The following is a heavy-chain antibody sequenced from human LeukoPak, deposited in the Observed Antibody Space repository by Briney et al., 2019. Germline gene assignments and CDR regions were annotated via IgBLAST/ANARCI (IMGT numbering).Heavy chain of an antibody. D-gene: IGHD2-15*01. CDR1: GGSISSRSYY. V-gene: IGHV4-39*07. CDR3: ARTTEGYCRGRSCYSYYYYMDV. Sequence: SETLSLTCTVSGGSISSRSYYWGWIRQPPGKGLEWIGSIYYSGSTYYNPSLQSRVTISVDTSKNQFSLKLSSVTAADTAVYYCARTTEGYCRGRSCYSYYYYMDVWGKGTTVTVSS. J-gene: IGHJ6*03. CDR2: IYYSGST.